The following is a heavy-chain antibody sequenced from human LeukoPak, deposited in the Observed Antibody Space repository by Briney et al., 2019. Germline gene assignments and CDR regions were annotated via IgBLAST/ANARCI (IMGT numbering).Heavy chain of an antibody. CDR2: IYTSGST. CDR3: ARDRRNYYGSGSYYYYMDV. D-gene: IGHD3-10*01. Sequence: SETLSLTCTVSGGSISSYYWSWIRQPAGKGLEWIGRIYTSGSTNYNPSLKSRVTMSVDTSKNQFSLKLSSVTAADTAVYYCARDRRNYYGSGSYYYYMDVWGKGTTVTISS. CDR1: GGSISSYY. J-gene: IGHJ6*03. V-gene: IGHV4-4*07.